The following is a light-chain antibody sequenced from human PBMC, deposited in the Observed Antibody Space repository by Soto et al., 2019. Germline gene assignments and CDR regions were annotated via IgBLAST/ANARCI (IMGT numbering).Light chain of an antibody. CDR1: QIISTW. CDR2: KAS. Sequence: DIQMTQSPSTLSASVGDRVTITCRASQIISTWLAWYQQKPGKAPNLLIYKASRLECGVPSRFSGSGSGTEFTLTISSLQPDDFATYYCQQYDSWPLTFGGGTKVEIK. V-gene: IGKV1-5*03. J-gene: IGKJ4*01. CDR3: QQYDSWPLT.